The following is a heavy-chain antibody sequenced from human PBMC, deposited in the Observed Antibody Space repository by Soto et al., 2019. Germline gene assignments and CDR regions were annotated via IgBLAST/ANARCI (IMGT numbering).Heavy chain of an antibody. CDR3: ARDPPLSMIVVVGVDDF. V-gene: IGHV3-21*06. Sequence: GSLRLSCTVLGFTLANENMNWVRQAPGKGLEWVSSISSRSTFINYADSVKGRFTISRDNDKGLVYLQMNSLRAEDTAVYYCARDPPLSMIVVVGVDDFWGQGTLVTVSS. CDR2: ISSRSTFI. J-gene: IGHJ4*02. CDR1: GFTLANEN. D-gene: IGHD3-22*01.